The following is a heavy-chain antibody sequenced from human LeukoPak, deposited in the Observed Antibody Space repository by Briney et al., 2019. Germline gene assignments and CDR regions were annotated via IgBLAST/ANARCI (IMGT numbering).Heavy chain of an antibody. CDR1: GFTFSSYA. J-gene: IGHJ4*02. V-gene: IGHV3-30-3*01. CDR2: ISYDGSNK. CDR3: ARDPGWLDFNY. Sequence: GGSLRLSCAASGFTFSSYAMHWVRQAPGKGLEWVAVISYDGSNKYYADSVKGRFTISRDNSKNTLYLQMNSLRAEDTAVYYCARDPGWLDFNYWGQGTLVTVSS. D-gene: IGHD6-19*01.